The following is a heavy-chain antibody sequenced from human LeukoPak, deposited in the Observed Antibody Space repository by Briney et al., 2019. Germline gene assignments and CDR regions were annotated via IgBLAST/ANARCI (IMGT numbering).Heavy chain of an antibody. Sequence: ASVKVSCKASGYTFTSYYMHWVRQAPGQGLEWMGWINPNSGGTNYAQKFQGRVTMTRDTSISTAYMELSRLRSDDTAVYYCARRGVPVAYYYYYYGMDVWGRGTTVTVSS. CDR3: ARRGVPVAYYYYYYGMDV. J-gene: IGHJ6*02. V-gene: IGHV1-2*02. CDR2: INPNSGGT. CDR1: GYTFTSYY. D-gene: IGHD2-2*01.